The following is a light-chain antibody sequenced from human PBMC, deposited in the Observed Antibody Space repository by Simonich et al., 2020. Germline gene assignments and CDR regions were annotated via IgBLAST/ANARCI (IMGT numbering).Light chain of an antibody. J-gene: IGLJ3*02. CDR1: RSDVGGYNY. Sequence: QSALTQPASVSGSPGQSITISCTGTRSDVGGYNYVSWYQQHPGQAPKLMIYDVKKRTSGVANRFSGAKSGNTASLTISGLQAEDEADYYCSSDTSSSTLVFGGGTKLTVL. V-gene: IGLV2-14*01. CDR2: DVK. CDR3: SSDTSSSTLV.